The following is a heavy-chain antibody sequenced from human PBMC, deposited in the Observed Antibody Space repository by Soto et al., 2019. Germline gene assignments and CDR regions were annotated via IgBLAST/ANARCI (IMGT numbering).Heavy chain of an antibody. CDR2: IYYSGSI. D-gene: IGHD3-10*01. Sequence: SETLSLTCTVSGGSINNYYWSWIRQPPGKGLEWIGYIYYSGSINYNPSLKSRVTISVDTSKNQFSLKLSSVTAADTAVYYCARAPGGYYYYMDVWGKGTTVTVSS. V-gene: IGHV4-59*01. J-gene: IGHJ6*03. CDR1: GGSINNYY. CDR3: ARAPGGYYYYMDV.